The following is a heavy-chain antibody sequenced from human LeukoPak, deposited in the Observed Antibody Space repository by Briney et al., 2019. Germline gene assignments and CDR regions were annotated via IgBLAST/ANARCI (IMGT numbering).Heavy chain of an antibody. J-gene: IGHJ3*01. CDR1: GYTFTSYD. V-gene: IGHV1-8*01. CDR2: MNPNSGNT. Sequence: ASVKVSCKASGYTFTSYDINWVRQATGQGLEWMGWMNPNSGNTGYAQKFQGRVTMTRNTSISTAYMELSSPRSEDTAVYYCARDGGYCSSTSCYLEAFDVWGQGTMVTVSS. CDR3: ARDGGYCSSTSCYLEAFDV. D-gene: IGHD2-2*01.